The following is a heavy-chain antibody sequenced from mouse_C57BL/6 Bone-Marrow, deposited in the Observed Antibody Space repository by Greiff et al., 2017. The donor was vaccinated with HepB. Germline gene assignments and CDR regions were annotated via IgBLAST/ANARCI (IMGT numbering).Heavy chain of an antibody. CDR1: GFTFSSYA. CDR2: ISDGGSYT. J-gene: IGHJ1*03. CDR3: ARAPYTVVDPGD. V-gene: IGHV5-4*03. Sequence: EVKLMESGGGLVKPGGSLKLSCAASGFTFSSYAMSWVRQTPEKGLEWVATISDGGSYTYYPDNFKGRFTISRDKAKNNLYLQMSHLKSEDTALYYCARAPYTVVDPGDWGTGTTVTVSS. D-gene: IGHD1-1*01.